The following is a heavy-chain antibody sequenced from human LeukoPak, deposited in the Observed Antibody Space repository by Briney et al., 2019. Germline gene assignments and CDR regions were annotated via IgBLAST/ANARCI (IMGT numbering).Heavy chain of an antibody. D-gene: IGHD3-10*01. J-gene: IGHJ6*02. Sequence: GRSLRLSCAASGFTFSSYAMHWVRQAPGKGLEWVAVISYDGSNKYYADSVKGRFTISRDNSKNTLYLQMNSLSAEDTAVYYCARDLVRGVIPVGSMDVWGQGTTVTVSS. CDR2: ISYDGSNK. CDR3: ARDLVRGVIPVGSMDV. V-gene: IGHV3-30*04. CDR1: GFTFSSYA.